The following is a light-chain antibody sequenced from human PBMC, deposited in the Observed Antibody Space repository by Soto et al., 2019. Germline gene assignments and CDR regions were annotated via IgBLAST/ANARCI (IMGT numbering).Light chain of an antibody. J-gene: IGKJ2*01. CDR1: QSVSSY. V-gene: IGKV3-11*01. Sequence: EIVLTQSPATLSLSPGERATLCCRASQSVSSYLAWYRQKPGQAPRLLIYDASNRATGIPARFSGSGSGTDFTLTISSLEPEDCAVYYCQQRSNWPPYTFGQGNKLEIK. CDR2: DAS. CDR3: QQRSNWPPYT.